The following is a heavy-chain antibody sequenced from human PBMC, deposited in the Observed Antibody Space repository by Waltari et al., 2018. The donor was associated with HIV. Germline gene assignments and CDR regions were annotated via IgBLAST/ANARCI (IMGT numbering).Heavy chain of an antibody. CDR3: ARDRQYYYDSSGYGAFGY. V-gene: IGHV4-39*07. CDR2: IYYSGST. D-gene: IGHD3-22*01. Sequence: QLQLQESGPGLVKPSETLSLTCTVSGGSISSSSYYWGWIRQPPGKGLEWIGSIYYSGSTYYNPSLKRRVTISVDTSKNQFSLKLSSVTAADTAVYYCARDRQYYYDSSGYGAFGYWGQGTLVTVSS. CDR1: GGSISSSSYY. J-gene: IGHJ4*02.